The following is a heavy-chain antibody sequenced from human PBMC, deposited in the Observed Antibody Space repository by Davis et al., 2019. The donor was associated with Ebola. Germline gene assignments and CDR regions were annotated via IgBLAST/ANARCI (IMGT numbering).Heavy chain of an antibody. V-gene: IGHV3-30*02. J-gene: IGHJ4*02. CDR2: IWYDGSNK. CDR3: AKGDLLWFGEFHFDY. D-gene: IGHD3-10*01. CDR1: GFTFSVYY. Sequence: GESLKISCAASGFTFSVYYMSWIRQAPGKGLEWVAVIWYDGSNKYYADSVKGRFTISRDNSKNTLYLQMNSLRAEDTAVYYCAKGDLLWFGEFHFDYWGQGTLVTVSS.